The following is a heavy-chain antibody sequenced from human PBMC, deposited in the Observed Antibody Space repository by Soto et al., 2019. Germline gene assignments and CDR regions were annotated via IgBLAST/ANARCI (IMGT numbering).Heavy chain of an antibody. J-gene: IGHJ3*02. Sequence: SVKVSCKASGGTFSSYTISWVRQAPGQGLEWMGRIIPILGIANYAQKFQGRVTITADKSTSTAYMELSSLRSEDTAVYYCARVQPPDDIVVVVAPRDDAFDIWGQGTMVTVSS. CDR2: IIPILGIA. CDR3: ARVQPPDDIVVVVAPRDDAFDI. CDR1: GGTFSSYT. V-gene: IGHV1-69*02. D-gene: IGHD2-15*01.